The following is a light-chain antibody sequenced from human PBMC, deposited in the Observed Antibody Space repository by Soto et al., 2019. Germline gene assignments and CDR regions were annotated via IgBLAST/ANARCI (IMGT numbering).Light chain of an antibody. CDR3: HQHNGWPRT. V-gene: IGKV2-28*01. CDR1: QSLLHSNGHNY. Sequence: EIVLTQSPLSLPVNPGEPASISCRSSQSLLHSNGHNYVDWYLQKPGQSPQLLIYLVSNRASGVPDRFSGSGSGTDLTLKITRLPSEDFAVYYCHQHNGWPRTFGEGTKVDI. CDR2: LVS. J-gene: IGKJ1*01.